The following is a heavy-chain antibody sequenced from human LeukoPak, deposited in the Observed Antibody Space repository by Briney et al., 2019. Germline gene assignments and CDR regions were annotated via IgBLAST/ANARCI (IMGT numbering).Heavy chain of an antibody. CDR2: ICGSGGST. D-gene: IGHD3-10*01. CDR1: GFTFSSYA. CDR3: AKDSRPEVRGVVMFDY. Sequence: GGSLRLSCAASGFTFSSYAMSWVRQAPGKGLEWVSAICGSGGSTYYADSVKGRFTISRDNSKNTLYLQMNSLRAEDTAVYYCAKDSRPEVRGVVMFDYWGQGTLVTVSS. V-gene: IGHV3-23*01. J-gene: IGHJ4*02.